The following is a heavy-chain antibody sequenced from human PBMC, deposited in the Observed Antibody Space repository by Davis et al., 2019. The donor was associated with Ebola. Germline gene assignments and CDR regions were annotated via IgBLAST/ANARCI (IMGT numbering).Heavy chain of an antibody. V-gene: IGHV3-23*01. J-gene: IGHJ4*02. CDR3: TRHGCSGGSCYPFDY. D-gene: IGHD2-15*01. Sequence: GGSLRLSCTDSVITFSSYAMTWVRQAPGKGLEWVSAINGSGGSTYYADSVKGRFTISRDNSKKTLYLQMNSLRAEDTAVYYCTRHGCSGGSCYPFDYWGQGTLVTVSS. CDR2: INGSGGST. CDR1: VITFSSYA.